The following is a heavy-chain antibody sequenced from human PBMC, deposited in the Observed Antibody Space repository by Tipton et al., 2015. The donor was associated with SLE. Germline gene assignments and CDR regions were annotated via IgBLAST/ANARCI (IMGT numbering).Heavy chain of an antibody. J-gene: IGHJ3*02. D-gene: IGHD6-13*01. CDR3: ARGQQLSAFDI. Sequence: TLSLTCAVYGGSFSGYYWSWIRQPPGKGLEWIGEINHSGSTNYNPSLKSRVTISVDTSKNQFSLKLSSVTAADTAVYYCARGQQLSAFDIWGQGTMVTVSS. CDR1: GGSFSGYY. CDR2: INHSGST. V-gene: IGHV4-34*01.